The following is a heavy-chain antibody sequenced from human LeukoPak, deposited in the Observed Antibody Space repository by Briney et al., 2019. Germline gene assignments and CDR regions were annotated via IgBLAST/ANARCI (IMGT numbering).Heavy chain of an antibody. J-gene: IGHJ3*02. V-gene: IGHV4-30-4*02. Sequence: SETLSLTCTVSGGSISSGDYYRSWIRQPPGKGLEWIGYIYYSGSTYYNPSLKSRVTISVDRSKNQFSLKLSSVTAADTAVYYCARVRIGDTAMASAFDIWGQGTMVTVSS. CDR1: GGSISSGDYY. D-gene: IGHD5-18*01. CDR3: ARVRIGDTAMASAFDI. CDR2: IYYSGST.